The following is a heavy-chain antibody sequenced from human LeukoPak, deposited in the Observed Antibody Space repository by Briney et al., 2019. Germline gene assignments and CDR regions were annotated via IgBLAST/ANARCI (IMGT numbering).Heavy chain of an antibody. D-gene: IGHD4-23*01. CDR1: GGTFSSYA. J-gene: IGHJ5*02. V-gene: IGHV1-69*13. CDR2: IIPIFGTA. CDR3: ARGELLLGWFDP. Sequence: LVASVKVSCKASGGTFSSYAISWVRQAPGQGLEWMGGIIPIFGTANYAQKFQGRVTITADESTSTAYMELSSLRSEDTAVYYCARGELLLGWFDPWGQGTLVTVSS.